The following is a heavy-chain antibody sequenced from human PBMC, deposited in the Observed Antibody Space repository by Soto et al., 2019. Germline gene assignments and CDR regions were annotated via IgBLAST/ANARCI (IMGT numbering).Heavy chain of an antibody. J-gene: IGHJ4*02. CDR1: GGSISDYY. D-gene: IGHD6-13*01. Sequence: SETLSLTCTVSGGSISDYYWSWIRQPPGKGLEWIGYIFYSGSTNYNPSLKSRVTISVDTSRNQFSLKLSSVAAADTAVYYCASRASWLFDYWGQGTLVTVSS. CDR2: IFYSGST. V-gene: IGHV4-59*01. CDR3: ASRASWLFDY.